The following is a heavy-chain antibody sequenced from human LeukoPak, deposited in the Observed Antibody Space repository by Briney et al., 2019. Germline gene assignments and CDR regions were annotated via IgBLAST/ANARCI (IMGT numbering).Heavy chain of an antibody. V-gene: IGHV4-59*08. CDR1: GGSISSYY. D-gene: IGHD5-24*01. CDR3: ARQDVNWYFDL. CDR2: IYHSGST. Sequence: SETLSLTCTVSGGSISSYYWSWIRQPPGKGLEWIGYIYHSGSTNYNPSLKSRVTISVDTSKNQFSLKLSSVTAADTAVYYCARQDVNWYFDLWGRGTLVTVSS. J-gene: IGHJ2*01.